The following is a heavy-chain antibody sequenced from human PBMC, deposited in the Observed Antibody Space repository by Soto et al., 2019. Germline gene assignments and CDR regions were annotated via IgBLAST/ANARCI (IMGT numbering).Heavy chain of an antibody. CDR3: ANDTADIYFDY. V-gene: IGHV3-23*01. CDR1: GLTFSSYV. Sequence: GGLRLSCAASGLTFSSYVMSWVRQAPGKGLEWVSTFGTGYDTYYADSVKGRFTISRDNSKNTLYLQMNSLRAEDTAIYYCANDTADIYFDYWRQGTLVTVSS. CDR2: FGTGYDT. J-gene: IGHJ4*02.